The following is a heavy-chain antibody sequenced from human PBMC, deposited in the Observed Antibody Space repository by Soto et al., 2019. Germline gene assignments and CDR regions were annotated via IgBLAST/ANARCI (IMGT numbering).Heavy chain of an antibody. Sequence: SQTLSLTCAISGDSVSSTSTAWSWIRQSPSRGLEWLGRTYYRSNWYTDYAVSVKSRITISPDTSKNQFSLQLNSVTPEDTAVYYCARGSYYSGWVWGQGALVTVSS. V-gene: IGHV6-1*01. CDR2: TYYRSNWYT. CDR3: ARGSYYSGWV. J-gene: IGHJ4*02. D-gene: IGHD6-19*01. CDR1: GDSVSSTSTA.